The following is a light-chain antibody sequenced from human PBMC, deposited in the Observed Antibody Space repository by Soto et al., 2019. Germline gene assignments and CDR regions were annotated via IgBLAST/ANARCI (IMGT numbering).Light chain of an antibody. CDR2: DAS. J-gene: IGKJ4*01. CDR1: QSISSW. V-gene: IGKV1-5*01. CDR3: QHYNSYPLT. Sequence: DIQMTQSPSTLSASVGDRVTITCRASQSISSWLAWYQQKPGKAPKPLIYDASNLETGVPSRFSGSGSGTDFTFTISSLQPEDIATYYCQHYNSYPLTFGGGTKVDIK.